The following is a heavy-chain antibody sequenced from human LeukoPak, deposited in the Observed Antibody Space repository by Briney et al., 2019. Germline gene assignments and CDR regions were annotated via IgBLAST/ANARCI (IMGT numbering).Heavy chain of an antibody. V-gene: IGHV4-59*01. CDR1: GASLDSYY. J-gene: IGHJ3*01. CDR3: ARFDHVWETHGMDAFDL. Sequence: PSETLSLTCSVSGASLDSYYWSWIRQPPGKGLEWIGFIFYNGFTNYSPSLKSRVTISLDTSKNQVFLRLTSVTAADTAIYYCARFDHVWETHGMDAFDLWGQGTMVTVSS. CDR2: IFYNGFT. D-gene: IGHD3-16*01.